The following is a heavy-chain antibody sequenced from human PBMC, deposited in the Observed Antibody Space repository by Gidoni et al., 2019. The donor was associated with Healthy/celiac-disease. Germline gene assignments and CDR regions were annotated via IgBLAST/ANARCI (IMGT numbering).Heavy chain of an antibody. Sequence: QVQLQESGPGLVKPSGTLSLTCAVSGGSISRSNWWSWVRQPPGKGLEWIGEIYHSGSTNYNPSLKSRVTISVDKSKNQFSLKLSSVTAADTAVYYCAAIVVVGEPSYYFDYWGQGTLVTVSS. CDR3: AAIVVVGEPSYYFDY. D-gene: IGHD2-15*01. CDR2: IYHSGST. CDR1: GGSISRSNW. V-gene: IGHV4-4*02. J-gene: IGHJ4*02.